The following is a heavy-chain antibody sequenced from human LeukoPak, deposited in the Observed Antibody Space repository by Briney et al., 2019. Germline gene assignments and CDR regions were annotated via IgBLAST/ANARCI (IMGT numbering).Heavy chain of an antibody. V-gene: IGHV1-2*02. CDR3: ARGQPIIVATMDKENFDY. CDR1: GYTFTGYY. D-gene: IGHD5-12*01. CDR2: INPNSGGT. J-gene: IGHJ4*02. Sequence: ASVKVSCKASGYTFTGYYMHWVRQAPGQGLEWMGWINPNSGGTNYAQKFQGRVTMTRDTSISTAYMELSRLRSDDTAVYYSARGQPIIVATMDKENFDYWGQGTLVTVSS.